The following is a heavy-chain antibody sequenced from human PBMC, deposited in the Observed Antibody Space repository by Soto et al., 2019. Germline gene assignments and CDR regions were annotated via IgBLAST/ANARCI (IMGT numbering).Heavy chain of an antibody. Sequence: SETLSLTCAVYGGSSSGYYWSWIRQPPGKGLEGSGEIFHGGSTDYSPSLKSRVTMSVDTSKNQFSLELSSVTAADTAVYYCARPHYDSNTFYSFFDYWGQGTLVTVSS. CDR3: ARPHYDSNTFYSFFDY. V-gene: IGHV4-34*12. D-gene: IGHD3-22*01. CDR1: GGSSSGYY. J-gene: IGHJ4*02. CDR2: IFHGGST.